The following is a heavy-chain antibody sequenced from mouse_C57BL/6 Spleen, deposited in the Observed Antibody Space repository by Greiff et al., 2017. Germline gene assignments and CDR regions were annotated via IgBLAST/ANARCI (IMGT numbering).Heavy chain of an antibody. J-gene: IGHJ4*01. D-gene: IGHD2-10*02. V-gene: IGHV1-64*01. CDR2: IHPNSGST. CDR1: GYTFTSYW. CDR3: ARRYGKGAMDY. Sequence: QVQLQQPGAELVKPGASVKLSCKASGYTFTSYWMHWVKQRPGQGLEWIGMIHPNSGSTNYNEKFKSKATLTVDKSSSTAYMQLSSLTSEDSAVYFCARRYGKGAMDYWGQGTSVTVSS.